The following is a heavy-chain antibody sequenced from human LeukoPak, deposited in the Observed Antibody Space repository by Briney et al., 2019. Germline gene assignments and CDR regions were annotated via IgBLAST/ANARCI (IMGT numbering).Heavy chain of an antibody. Sequence: PSETLSLTCTVSGGSISNYQWSWIRQPPGKGLEWIGYAHYSGSTNYNPSLKSRVTISLDTSKNQFSLKLSSVTAADTAVYYCVRVSSGWYYFDYWGQGTLVTVYS. CDR3: VRVSSGWYYFDY. J-gene: IGHJ4*02. V-gene: IGHV4-59*08. CDR2: AHYSGST. CDR1: GGSISNYQ. D-gene: IGHD6-19*01.